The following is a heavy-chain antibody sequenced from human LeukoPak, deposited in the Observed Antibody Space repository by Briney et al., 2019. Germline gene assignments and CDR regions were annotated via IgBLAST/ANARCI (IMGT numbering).Heavy chain of an antibody. J-gene: IGHJ4*02. D-gene: IGHD6-13*01. CDR1: GGSISSSSYY. CDR3: ARRGKDSSSWYVVDY. V-gene: IGHV4-39*01. Sequence: PSETLSLTCTVSGGSISSSSYYWGWIRQPPGKGLEWIGSIYYSGSTYYNPSLKSRVTISVDTSKNQFSLKLSSVTAADTAVYYCARRGKDSSSWYVVDYWSQGTLVTVSS. CDR2: IYYSGST.